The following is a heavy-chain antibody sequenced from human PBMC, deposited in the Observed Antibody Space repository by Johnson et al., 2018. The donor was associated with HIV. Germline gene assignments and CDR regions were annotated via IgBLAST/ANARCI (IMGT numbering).Heavy chain of an antibody. Sequence: VQLVESGGGLVKPGGSLRLSCAASGFPFTDAWMTWVRQAPGKGLEWVANIKQDGSEIYYVDSVKGRFTISRDNSKNTLYLQMNSLRAEDTAVYYCAKDSSSWYGGAFDIWGQGTMVTVSS. CDR3: AKDSSSWYGGAFDI. J-gene: IGHJ3*02. CDR1: GFPFTDAW. D-gene: IGHD6-13*01. CDR2: IKQDGSEI. V-gene: IGHV3-7*01.